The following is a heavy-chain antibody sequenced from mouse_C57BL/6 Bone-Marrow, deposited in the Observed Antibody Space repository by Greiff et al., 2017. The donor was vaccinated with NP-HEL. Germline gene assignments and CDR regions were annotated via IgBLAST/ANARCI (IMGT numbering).Heavy chain of an antibody. CDR1: GYSFTSYY. J-gene: IGHJ4*01. Sequence: VQLQQSGPELVKPGASVKISCKASGYSFTSYYIHWVKQRPGQGLEWIGWIYPGSGNTKYNEKFKGKATLTADTSSSTAYMQLSSLTSEDSAVYYCARILAYYSNFYAMDYWGQGTSVTVSS. CDR2: IYPGSGNT. CDR3: ARILAYYSNFYAMDY. D-gene: IGHD2-5*01. V-gene: IGHV1-66*01.